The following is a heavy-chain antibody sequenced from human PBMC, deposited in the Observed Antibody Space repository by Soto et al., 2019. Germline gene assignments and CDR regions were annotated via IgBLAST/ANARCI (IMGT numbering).Heavy chain of an antibody. CDR1: GFTFSNAW. Sequence: GGSLRLSCAASGFTFSNAWMSWVRQAPGKGLEWVGRIKSKTDGGTTDYAAPVKGRFTISRDDSKNTLYLQMNSLKTEDTAVYYCTTTGSSLIVLMVYDAFDIWGQGTMVTVSS. CDR3: TTTGSSLIVLMVYDAFDI. V-gene: IGHV3-15*01. D-gene: IGHD2-8*01. J-gene: IGHJ3*02. CDR2: IKSKTDGGTT.